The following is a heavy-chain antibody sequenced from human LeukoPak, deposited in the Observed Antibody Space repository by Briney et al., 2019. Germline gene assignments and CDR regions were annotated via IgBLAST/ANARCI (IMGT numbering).Heavy chain of an antibody. CDR1: GYSFTSYW. D-gene: IGHD3-22*01. CDR2: IYPCDSDT. CDR3: ARLAAGNYYDSSGENWFDP. J-gene: IGHJ5*02. Sequence: GESLKISCKGSGYSFTSYWIGWVRQMPGKGLEWMGIIYPCDSDTRYSPSFQGQVTISADKSISTAYLQWSSLKASDTAMYYCARLAAGNYYDSSGENWFDPWGQGTLVTVSS. V-gene: IGHV5-51*01.